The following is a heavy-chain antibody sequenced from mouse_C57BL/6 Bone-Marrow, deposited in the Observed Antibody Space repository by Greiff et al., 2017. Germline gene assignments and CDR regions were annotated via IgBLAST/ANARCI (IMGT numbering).Heavy chain of an antibody. CDR1: GFTFSSYA. CDR2: ISSGGDYI. Sequence: EVKLVESGEGLVKPGGSLKLSCAASGFTFSSYAMSWVRQTPEKRLEWVAYISSGGDYIYYADTVKGRYTISRDNARNTLYLQMSSLKSEDTAMYYCTRDVTTEGFAYWGQGTLVTVSA. J-gene: IGHJ3*01. V-gene: IGHV5-9-1*02. CDR3: TRDVTTEGFAY. D-gene: IGHD2-12*01.